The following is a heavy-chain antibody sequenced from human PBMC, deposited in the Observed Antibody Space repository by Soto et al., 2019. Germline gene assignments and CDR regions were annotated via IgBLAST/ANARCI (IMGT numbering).Heavy chain of an antibody. D-gene: IGHD1-26*01. CDR1: GASISRSSYY. J-gene: IGHJ4*02. Sequence: ASETLSLTCTVSGASISRSSYYWSWIRQPPGKGLEWIGYIYYSGSTNYNPSLKSRVTISVDTSKNQFSLKLSSVTAADTAVYYCARRWGPTFDFWGQGTLVTVSS. V-gene: IGHV4-61*01. CDR2: IYYSGST. CDR3: ARRWGPTFDF.